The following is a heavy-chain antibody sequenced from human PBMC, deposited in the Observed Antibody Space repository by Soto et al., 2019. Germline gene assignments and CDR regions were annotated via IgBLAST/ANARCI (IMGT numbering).Heavy chain of an antibody. CDR2: ISYDGSNK. D-gene: IGHD3-3*01. Sequence: GGSLRLSCAASGFTFSSYAMHWVRQAPGKGLEWVAVISYDGSNKYYVDSVKGRFTISRDNSKNTLYLQMNSLRAEDTAVYSFARINYDFWSGYDHSDYWGQGNLVTVST. CDR1: GFTFSSYA. J-gene: IGHJ4*02. V-gene: IGHV3-30-3*01. CDR3: ARINYDFWSGYDHSDY.